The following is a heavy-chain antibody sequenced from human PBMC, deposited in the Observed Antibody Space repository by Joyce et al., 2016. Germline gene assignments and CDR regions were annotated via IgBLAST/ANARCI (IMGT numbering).Heavy chain of an antibody. V-gene: IGHV3-7*04. CDR3: AREHNDAFDF. D-gene: IGHD1-1*01. CDR1: GFTFNLHW. CDR2: INNDGSDK. J-gene: IGHJ4*01. Sequence: EVELVESGGGVAGPGGSRGLSWAVSGFTFNLHWMGWVRQAPGKGLEWVACINNDGSDKYYVDSVKGRFTISRDNAKNSLYLQVNSLRTDDTAVYYCAREHNDAFDFWGHGTLVSVSS.